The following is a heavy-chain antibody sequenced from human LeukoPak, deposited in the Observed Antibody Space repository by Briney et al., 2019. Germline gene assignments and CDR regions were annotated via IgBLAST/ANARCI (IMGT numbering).Heavy chain of an antibody. Sequence: VASVKVSCKVSGYTLTELPMHWVRQAPGKGLEWMGGFDPEDGETIYAQKFQGRVTMTEDTSTDTANMELSSLRSEDTAVYYCATASYGDYVPVGYWGQGTLVTVSS. CDR3: ATASYGDYVPVGY. D-gene: IGHD4-17*01. V-gene: IGHV1-24*01. CDR2: FDPEDGET. J-gene: IGHJ4*02. CDR1: GYTLTELP.